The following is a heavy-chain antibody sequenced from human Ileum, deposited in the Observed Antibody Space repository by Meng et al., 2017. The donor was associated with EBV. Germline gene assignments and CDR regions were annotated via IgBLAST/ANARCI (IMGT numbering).Heavy chain of an antibody. CDR3: VRGGLGPWY. CDR2: IDTDGSTT. D-gene: IGHD3/OR15-3a*01. J-gene: IGHJ4*02. CDR1: VFTFSNSW. Sequence: VRLVGPGGGLVHPGGSLSLSWAASVFTFSNSWMHWLRQAPGKGLVWVSHIDTDGSTTNYAGSVKGRFTISRDNAKNTLSLQMNSLRVEDTAVYYCVRGGLGPWYWGQGTLVTVSS. V-gene: IGHV3-74*01.